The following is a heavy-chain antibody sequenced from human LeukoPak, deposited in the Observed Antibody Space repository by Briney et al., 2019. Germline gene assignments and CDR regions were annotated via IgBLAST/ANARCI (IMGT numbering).Heavy chain of an antibody. CDR2: ISGSGSTI. CDR1: GFTFSNYE. Sequence: GGSQRLSCAASGFTFSNYEMNWVRQAPGKGLEWVSYISGSGSTIYYADSVKGRFTISRDNAKDSLYLQMNSLRAEDTAVYYCAKDHLSCDTNGVCYTYYFDYWGQGTLVTVSS. V-gene: IGHV3-48*03. J-gene: IGHJ4*02. CDR3: AKDHLSCDTNGVCYTYYFDY. D-gene: IGHD2-8*01.